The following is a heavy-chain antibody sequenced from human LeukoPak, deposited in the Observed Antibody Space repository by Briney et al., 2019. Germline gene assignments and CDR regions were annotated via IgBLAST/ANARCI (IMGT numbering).Heavy chain of an antibody. CDR3: ARSLLYYYDSSGYPPYFDY. CDR1: GYTFTSYA. Sequence: ASVTVSCKASGYTFTSYAMHWVRQAPGQRLEWMGWINAGNGNTKYSQEFQGRVTMTTDTSTSTAYMELRSLRSDDTAVYYCARSLLYYYDSSGYPPYFDYWGQGTLVTVSS. CDR2: INAGNGNT. V-gene: IGHV1-3*01. D-gene: IGHD3-22*01. J-gene: IGHJ4*02.